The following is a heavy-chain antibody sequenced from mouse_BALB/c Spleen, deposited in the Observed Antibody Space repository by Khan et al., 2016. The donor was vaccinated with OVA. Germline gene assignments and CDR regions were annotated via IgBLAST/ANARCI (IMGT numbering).Heavy chain of an antibody. D-gene: IGHD1-1*02. CDR2: IDPENGDT. Sequence: EVQLQQSGAELVRPGALVKLSCKASGFNIKDYYMHWVKQRPEQGLVWIGRIDPENGDTIYDPKFQGKASITTDTSTTTAYLQLSSLPTEDTAVDYWTSGGYSPWFAYWGQGTLVTVSA. J-gene: IGHJ3*01. CDR3: TSGGYSPWFAY. CDR1: GFNIKDYY. V-gene: IGHV14-1*02.